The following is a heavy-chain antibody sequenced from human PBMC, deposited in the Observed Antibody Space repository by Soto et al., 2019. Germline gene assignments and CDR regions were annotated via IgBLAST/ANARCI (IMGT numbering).Heavy chain of an antibody. CDR1: GFTFGDYA. V-gene: IGHV3-49*03. D-gene: IGHD1-26*01. Sequence: PGGSLRLSCTASGFTFGDYAMSWFRQAPGKGLEWVGFIRSKAYGGTTEYAASVKGRFTISRDDSKSIAYLQMNSLKTEDTAVYYCTRVIPVGAVIFDYWGQGTLVTVSS. J-gene: IGHJ4*02. CDR2: IRSKAYGGTT. CDR3: TRVIPVGAVIFDY.